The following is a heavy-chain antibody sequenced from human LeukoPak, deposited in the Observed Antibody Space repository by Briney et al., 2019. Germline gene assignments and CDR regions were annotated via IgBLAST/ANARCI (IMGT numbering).Heavy chain of an antibody. J-gene: IGHJ4*02. CDR1: GYRFTSYW. Sequence: GESLKISCKGSGYRFTSYWIGWVRQMPGKGLEWMGIIYPGDSDTRYSPSFQGQVTISADKSISTAYLQWSSLKASDTAMYYCARSTLVDTAMVPFDYWGQGTLVTVSS. D-gene: IGHD5-18*01. CDR2: IYPGDSDT. V-gene: IGHV5-51*01. CDR3: ARSTLVDTAMVPFDY.